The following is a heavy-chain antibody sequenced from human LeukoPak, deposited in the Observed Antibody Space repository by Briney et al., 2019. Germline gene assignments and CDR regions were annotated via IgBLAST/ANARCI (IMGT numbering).Heavy chain of an antibody. Sequence: GGSLRLPCAASGFTFSSYGMHWVRQAPGKGLEWVAVISYDGSNKYYADSVKGRFTISRDNSKNTLYPQMNSLRAEDTAVYYCAKDHIAAAGYWGQGTLVTVSS. CDR1: GFTFSSYG. CDR3: AKDHIAAAGY. CDR2: ISYDGSNK. D-gene: IGHD6-13*01. J-gene: IGHJ4*02. V-gene: IGHV3-30*18.